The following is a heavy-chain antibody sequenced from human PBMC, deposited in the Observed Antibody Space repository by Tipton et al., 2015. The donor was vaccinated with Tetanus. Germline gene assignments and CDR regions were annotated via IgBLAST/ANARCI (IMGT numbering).Heavy chain of an antibody. CDR2: IWYDGSDK. V-gene: IGHV3-33*01. D-gene: IGHD3-10*01. CDR1: GFTFSSFG. Sequence: SLRLSCAASGFTFSSFGMHWVRQAPGKGLEWVAVIWYDGSDKYYADSVKGRFTISRDNSKNTLSLQMNSLRVEDTAVYYCARGAGTLGEYYFDYWGQGTLVTVSS. CDR3: ARGAGTLGEYYFDY. J-gene: IGHJ4*02.